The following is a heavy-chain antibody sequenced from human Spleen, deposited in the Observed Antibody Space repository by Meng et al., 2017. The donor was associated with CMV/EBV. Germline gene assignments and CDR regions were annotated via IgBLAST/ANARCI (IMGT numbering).Heavy chain of an antibody. CDR3: VRGRSSLVPAVIQNWFDS. V-gene: IGHV3-74*01. CDR1: GFTFSNYW. D-gene: IGHD2-2*02. Sequence: GESLKISCAASGFTFSNYWMHWVRQVPGKGLVWVSRVSGNGMSTTYMESVKGRFTISRDNAKNTLHLQINNLRAEDTAVYYCVRGRSSLVPAVIQNWFDSWGQGTLVTVSS. CDR2: VSGNGMST. J-gene: IGHJ5*01.